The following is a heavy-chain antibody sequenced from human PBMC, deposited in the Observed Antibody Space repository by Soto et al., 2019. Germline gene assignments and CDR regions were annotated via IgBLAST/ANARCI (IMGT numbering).Heavy chain of an antibody. CDR2: IYHGGTT. V-gene: IGHV4-38-2*02. D-gene: IGHD6-19*01. J-gene: IGHJ4*01. Sequence: SETLSLTCTVSGYSISSGSYWGWIRQPPGKGPEWIASIYHGGTTFYNPSLKSRITISVDTSHNQFSLNLRSVTAADTAVYYCARSHVMVVAGSPFDYCGTGPLVTVS. CDR1: GYSISSGSY. CDR3: ARSHVMVVAGSPFDY.